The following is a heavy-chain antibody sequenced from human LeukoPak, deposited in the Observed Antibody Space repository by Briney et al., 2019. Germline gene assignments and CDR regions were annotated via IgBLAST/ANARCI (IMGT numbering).Heavy chain of an antibody. V-gene: IGHV3-7*01. CDR2: IKQDGSEK. D-gene: IGHD6-19*01. CDR3: AREPHIAVVTHFDY. CDR1: GFTFSSHW. Sequence: GGSLRLSCTASGFTFSSHWMSWVRQAPGKGLEWVANIKQDGSEKYYVDSVKGRFTISRDNAKNSLFLQMNSLRAEDTAVYYCAREPHIAVVTHFDYWGQGTLATVSS. J-gene: IGHJ4*02.